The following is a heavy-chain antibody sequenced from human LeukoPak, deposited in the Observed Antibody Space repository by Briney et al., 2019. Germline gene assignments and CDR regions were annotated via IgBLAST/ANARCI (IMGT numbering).Heavy chain of an antibody. D-gene: IGHD2-15*01. CDR1: GFTFSSYE. V-gene: IGHV3-48*03. CDR3: VQESSSLLRSYFDY. J-gene: IGHJ4*02. Sequence: GGSLRLSCAASGFTFSSYEMNWVRQAPGKGLEWVSYISSSGSTIYYADSVKGRFTISRDNAKNPLYLQMNSLRAEDTAVYYCVQESSSLLRSYFDYWGQGTLVTVSS. CDR2: ISSSGSTI.